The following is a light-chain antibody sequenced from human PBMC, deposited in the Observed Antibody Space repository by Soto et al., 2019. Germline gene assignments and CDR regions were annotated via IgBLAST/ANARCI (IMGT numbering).Light chain of an antibody. Sequence: DIVMTQSPDSLAVSLGERATINCKSSQSVLYSSNNKNYLGWYQQKPGQSPNLLIYWASTRESGVPDRFSGSGSGTEFTLTISSLQAEDVAVYYCQQYNNWPRGTFGQGTKLEIK. CDR2: WAS. CDR1: QSVLYSSNNKNY. V-gene: IGKV4-1*01. J-gene: IGKJ2*02. CDR3: QQYNNWPRGT.